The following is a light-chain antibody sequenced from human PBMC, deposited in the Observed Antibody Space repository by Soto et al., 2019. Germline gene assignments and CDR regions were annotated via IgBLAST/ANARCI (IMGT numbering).Light chain of an antibody. CDR2: DST. J-gene: IGKJ5*01. CDR1: QSIHTS. CDR3: QQRNVWPPIT. Sequence: VLTQSPATLSLSPGERATLSCRASQSIHTSLAWYQQKSGKPPRLVIYDSTLRANGVPDRFGGSRSGTEFPLPINRLKAEDFAVEYCQQRNVWPPITFGQGTPLEIK. V-gene: IGKV3-11*01.